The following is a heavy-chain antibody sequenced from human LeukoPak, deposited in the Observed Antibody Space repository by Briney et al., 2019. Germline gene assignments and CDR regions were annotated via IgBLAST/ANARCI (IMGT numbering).Heavy chain of an antibody. J-gene: IGHJ4*02. D-gene: IGHD3-10*01. CDR1: GGSISSYY. CDR3: ARGGRRESLLTYDFDY. V-gene: IGHV4-4*07. Sequence: SETLSLTCTVSGGSISSYYWSWIRQPAGKGLEWIGRIYTSGSTNYNPSLKSRVTMSVDTPKNQLSLKLSAVSAADTAVYYCARGGRRESLLTYDFDYWGQGTLVAVSS. CDR2: IYTSGST.